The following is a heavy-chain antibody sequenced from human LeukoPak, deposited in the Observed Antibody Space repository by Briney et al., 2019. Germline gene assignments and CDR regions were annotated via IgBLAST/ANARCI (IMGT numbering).Heavy chain of an antibody. Sequence: GGSLRLSCAASGYAFSRYAVHWVRQPPGKGLEWVALIRYDGNNEDYPDSVKGRFTISRDDSKNTVYLQMSSLRVEDTAVYYCTKAGLTPFEFWGQGILVTVSS. CDR2: IRYDGNNE. J-gene: IGHJ4*02. CDR3: TKAGLTPFEF. V-gene: IGHV3-30*02. CDR1: GYAFSRYA. D-gene: IGHD3-16*01.